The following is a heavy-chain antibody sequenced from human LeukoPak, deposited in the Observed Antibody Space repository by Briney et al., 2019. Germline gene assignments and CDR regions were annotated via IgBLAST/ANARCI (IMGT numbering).Heavy chain of an antibody. CDR2: INPNSGGT. J-gene: IGHJ6*03. CDR3: ARGCQYQLLIFLYYYMDV. CDR1: GYTFTSYA. V-gene: IGHV1-2*02. D-gene: IGHD2-2*01. Sequence: ASVKVSCKASGYTFTSYAMNWVRQAPGQGLEWMGWINPNSGGTNYAQKFQGRVTMTRDTSISTAYMELSRLTSDDTAVYYCARGCQYQLLIFLYYYMDVWGKGTTVTISS.